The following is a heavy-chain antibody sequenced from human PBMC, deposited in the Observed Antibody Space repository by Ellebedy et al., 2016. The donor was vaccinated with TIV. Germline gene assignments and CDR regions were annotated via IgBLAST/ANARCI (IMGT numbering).Heavy chain of an antibody. Sequence: ASVKVSXKASGYTFTSYGISWVRQAPGQGLEWMGWISAYNGNTNYAQKLQGRVTMTTDTSTSTAYMELRSLRSDDTAVYYCARVGSSYPRYYYGMDVWGQGTTVTVSS. CDR1: GYTFTSYG. D-gene: IGHD1-26*01. J-gene: IGHJ6*02. CDR2: ISAYNGNT. V-gene: IGHV1-18*01. CDR3: ARVGSSYPRYYYGMDV.